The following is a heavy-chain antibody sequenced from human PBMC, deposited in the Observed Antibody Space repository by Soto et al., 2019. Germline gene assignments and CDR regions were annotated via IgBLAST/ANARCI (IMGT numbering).Heavy chain of an antibody. D-gene: IGHD2-21*02. CDR1: GGSVSSGSHY. Sequence: SETLSLTCTVSGGSVSSGSHYWSWIRQPPGKGLEWIGQIFYSGSTNYNPSLKSRVTISVDTSKNQFSLELSSVTAADTAVYFCARDFCGGDCSDDYYYSAMDVWGQGATVTVSS. CDR3: ARDFCGGDCSDDYYYSAMDV. J-gene: IGHJ6*02. CDR2: IFYSGST. V-gene: IGHV4-61*01.